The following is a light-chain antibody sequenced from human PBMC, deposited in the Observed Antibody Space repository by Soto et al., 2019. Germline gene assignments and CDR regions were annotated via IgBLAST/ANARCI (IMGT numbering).Light chain of an antibody. Sequence: ELVLTQSPGTLSLSPGESAALSCRASQPVSSNFLAWYQQKPGQAPRLLIYCVSIRASGIPDRFFGSGSGTVFTLTINRLEPEDFAVYYCQQYANSPITFGQGTRLEIK. CDR2: CVS. CDR3: QQYANSPIT. J-gene: IGKJ5*01. CDR1: QPVSSNF. V-gene: IGKV3-20*01.